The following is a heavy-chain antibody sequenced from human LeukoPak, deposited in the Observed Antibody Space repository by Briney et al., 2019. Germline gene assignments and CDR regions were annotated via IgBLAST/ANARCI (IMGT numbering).Heavy chain of an antibody. D-gene: IGHD3/OR15-3a*01. CDR3: AKEIRDFRTQKMYYFDY. CDR1: GFTFSSYP. CDR2: ISGSGGST. V-gene: IGHV3-23*01. Sequence: PGGSLRLSCAASGFTFSSYPMSWVRQAPGKGLEWVSAISGSGGSTYYADSVKGRFTISRDNSKNMLYLQMNSLRAEDTAVYYCAKEIRDFRTQKMYYFDYWGQGTLVTVSS. J-gene: IGHJ4*02.